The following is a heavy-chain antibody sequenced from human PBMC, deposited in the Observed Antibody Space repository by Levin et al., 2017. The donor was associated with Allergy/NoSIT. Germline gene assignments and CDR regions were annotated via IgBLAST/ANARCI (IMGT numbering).Heavy chain of an antibody. V-gene: IGHV1-2*02. Sequence: ASVKVSCKTSGYTLSDYYMHWVRQAPGQGLEWMGWITSNSCGTKYAQKFQGRVTMTRDTSISTAYMELTRLRSDDTAIYYCAREGGSGSGDYYFDYWGQGTLVTVSS. J-gene: IGHJ4*02. CDR1: GYTLSDYY. D-gene: IGHD3-10*01. CDR3: AREGGSGSGDYYFDY. CDR2: ITSNSCGT.